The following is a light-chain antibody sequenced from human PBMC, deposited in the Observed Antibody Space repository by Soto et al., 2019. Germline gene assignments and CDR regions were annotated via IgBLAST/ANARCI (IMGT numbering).Light chain of an antibody. J-gene: IGLJ2*01. V-gene: IGLV3-21*04. CDR2: YDS. CDR1: NIGSKS. Sequence: SYELTQPPSVSVAPGKTARITRGGNNIGSKSVHWYQQKPGQAPVLVIYYDSDRPSGIPERFSGSNSGNTATLTISRVEAGDEADYYCQVWDSSSDHPVVFGGGTKVTVL. CDR3: QVWDSSSDHPVV.